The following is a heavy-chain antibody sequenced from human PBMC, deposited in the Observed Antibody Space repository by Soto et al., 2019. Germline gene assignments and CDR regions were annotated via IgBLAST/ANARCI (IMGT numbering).Heavy chain of an antibody. Sequence: SETLSLTCTVSGGSISSYYWSWIRQPPGKGLEWIGYIYYSGSTNYNPSLKSRVTISVDTSKNQFSLKLSSVTAADTAVYYCARQGSNDAFDIWGQGTMVTVSS. V-gene: IGHV4-59*01. CDR3: ARQGSNDAFDI. J-gene: IGHJ3*02. CDR1: GGSISSYY. CDR2: IYYSGST.